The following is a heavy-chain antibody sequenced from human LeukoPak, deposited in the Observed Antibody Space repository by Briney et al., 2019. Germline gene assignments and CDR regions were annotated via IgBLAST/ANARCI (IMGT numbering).Heavy chain of an antibody. V-gene: IGHV1-24*01. CDR1: GYTLTELS. CDR3: ATQITIFGVVHYYFDY. D-gene: IGHD3-3*01. J-gene: IGHJ4*02. CDR2: FDPEDGET. Sequence: GASVKVSCKVSGYTLTELSMHWVRQAPGKGLEWMGGFDPEDGETIYAQKFQGRVTMTEDTSTDTAYMELSSLRSEDTAVYYCATQITIFGVVHYYFDYWGQGTLVTVSS.